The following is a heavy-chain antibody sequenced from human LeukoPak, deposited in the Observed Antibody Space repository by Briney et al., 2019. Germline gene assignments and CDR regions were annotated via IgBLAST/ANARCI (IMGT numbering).Heavy chain of an antibody. CDR3: ARVTRRDYDSSGYYPY. J-gene: IGHJ4*02. D-gene: IGHD3-22*01. V-gene: IGHV1-18*01. CDR2: ISAYNGNT. CDR1: GYTLTSYG. Sequence: ASVKVSCKASGYTLTSYGISWVRQAPGQGLEWMGWISAYNGNTNYAQKLQGRVTMTTDTSTSTAYMELRSLRSDDTAVYYCARVTRRDYDSSGYYPYWGQGTLVTVSS.